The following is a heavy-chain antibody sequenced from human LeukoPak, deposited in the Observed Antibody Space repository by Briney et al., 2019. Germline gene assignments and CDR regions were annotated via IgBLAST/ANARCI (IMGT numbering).Heavy chain of an antibody. V-gene: IGHV4-34*01. CDR3: ARRTQGWLLLSNFDY. J-gene: IGHJ4*02. CDR1: GGSFSGYY. CDR2: INHSGST. D-gene: IGHD3-22*01. Sequence: SETLSLTCAVYGGSFSGYYWSWIRQPPGKGLEWIGEINHSGSTNYNPSLKTRVTLSVDTSKNQFSLKLSSVTAADTAVYYCARRTQGWLLLSNFDYWGQGTLVTVSS.